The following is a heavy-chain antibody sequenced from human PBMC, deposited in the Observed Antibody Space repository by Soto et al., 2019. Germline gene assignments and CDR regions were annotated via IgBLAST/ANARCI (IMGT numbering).Heavy chain of an antibody. Sequence: QVQLVQAGGKVKKPGASVKVSCKASGYTFTSYAMHWVRQAPGQRLGWMGWINAGNGNTKYSQKFQGRVTITRDTSASTAYMELSSLRSEDTAVYYCARGVDGSGSYKYYFDYWGQGTLVTVSS. CDR1: GYTFTSYA. D-gene: IGHD3-10*01. CDR3: ARGVDGSGSYKYYFDY. CDR2: INAGNGNT. J-gene: IGHJ4*02. V-gene: IGHV1-3*01.